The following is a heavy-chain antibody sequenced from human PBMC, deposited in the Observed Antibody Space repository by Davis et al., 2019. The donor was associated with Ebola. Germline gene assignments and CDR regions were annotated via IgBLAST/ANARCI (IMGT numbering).Heavy chain of an antibody. D-gene: IGHD3-3*01. CDR3: ARDQGVARLLDY. CDR2: IWYDGSNK. CDR1: GFTFSSYA. Sequence: GESLKISCAASGFTFSSYAMHWVRQAPGKGLEWVAVIWYDGSNKYYADSVKGRFTISRDNSKNTLYLQMNSLRAEDTAVYYCARDQGVARLLDYWGQGTLVTVSS. J-gene: IGHJ4*02. V-gene: IGHV3-33*08.